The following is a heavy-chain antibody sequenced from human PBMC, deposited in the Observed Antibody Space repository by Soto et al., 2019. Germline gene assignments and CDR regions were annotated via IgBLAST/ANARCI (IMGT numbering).Heavy chain of an antibody. CDR3: ARGVGSSPPRY. V-gene: IGHV4-59*01. CDR2: VYDNGRP. Sequence: SETLSLTCTISGGSISVYYWRWIRQSPRQGLEWIGYVYDNGRPYYSPSLKSRVTISADTSKNQISLKLTSATAADTAVYYCARGVGSSPPRYWGRGTLVTVSS. D-gene: IGHD3-9*01. J-gene: IGHJ4*02. CDR1: GGSISVYY.